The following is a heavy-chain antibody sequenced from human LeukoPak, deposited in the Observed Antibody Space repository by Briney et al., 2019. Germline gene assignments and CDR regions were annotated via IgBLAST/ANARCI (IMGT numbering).Heavy chain of an antibody. V-gene: IGHV1-8*02. J-gene: IGHJ5*02. CDR3: AREDYYDSGSFDP. D-gene: IGHD3-22*01. CDR2: MNPNSGNT. CDR1: GHTFTSYD. Sequence: SVKVSCKASGHTFTSYDINWVRQATGQGPEGMGWMNPNSGNTAYAQKFQGRVTTTRNTSISTAYMELSSLRSEDTAVYYCAREDYYDSGSFDPWGQGTLVTVSS.